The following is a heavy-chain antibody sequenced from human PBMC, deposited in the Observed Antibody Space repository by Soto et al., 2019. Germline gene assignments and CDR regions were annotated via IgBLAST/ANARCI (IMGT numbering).Heavy chain of an antibody. Sequence: QVQLQQWGAGLLKPSETLSLTCAVYGGSFSGYYWGWIRQPPGKGLEWIGEINHSGSTNYNPSLKSRVTISVDTSKNQFSLKLSSVTAADTAVYYCASHGYSSGWYGYYYGMDVWGQGTTVTVSS. CDR1: GGSFSGYY. CDR3: ASHGYSSGWYGYYYGMDV. CDR2: INHSGST. D-gene: IGHD6-19*01. J-gene: IGHJ6*02. V-gene: IGHV4-34*01.